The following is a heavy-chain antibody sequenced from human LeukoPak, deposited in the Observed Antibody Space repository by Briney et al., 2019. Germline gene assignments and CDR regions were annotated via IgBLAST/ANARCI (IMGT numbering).Heavy chain of an antibody. CDR1: GGTHSSYA. CDR3: ARGDYFDSSAYFGMIFDY. J-gene: IGHJ4*02. Sequence: ASVKVSCKXSGGTHSSYAISWVRQAPGQGLERMGRIIPIFGTSIYAQRFQGRLTITTDESTTTAYMELRSLRSEDTAVYYCARGDYFDSSAYFGMIFDYWGQGTLVTVSS. D-gene: IGHD3-22*01. CDR2: IIPIFGTS. V-gene: IGHV1-69*05.